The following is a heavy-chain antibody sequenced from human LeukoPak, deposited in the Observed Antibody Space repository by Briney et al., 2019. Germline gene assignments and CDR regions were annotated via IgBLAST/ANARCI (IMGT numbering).Heavy chain of an antibody. CDR2: IYYSGST. V-gene: IGHV4-30-4*01. J-gene: IGHJ6*02. CDR1: GGSISSGDYY. CDR3: ARQCSSTSCYGYYGMDV. D-gene: IGHD2-2*01. Sequence: PSETLSLTRTVSGGSISSGDYYWSWIRQPPGKGLEWIGYIYYSGSTYYNPSLKSRVTISVDTSKNQFSLKLSSVTAADTAVYYCARQCSSTSCYGYYGMDVWGQGTTVTVSS.